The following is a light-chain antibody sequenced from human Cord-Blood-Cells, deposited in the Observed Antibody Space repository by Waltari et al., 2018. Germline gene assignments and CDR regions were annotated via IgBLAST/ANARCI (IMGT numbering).Light chain of an antibody. CDR3: SSYTSSSTLV. V-gene: IGLV2-14*01. CDR2: DVS. J-gene: IGLJ3*02. CDR1: SSDVGGYNY. Sequence: QSALTQPASVSGSPGQSITISCTGTSSDVGGYNYVSWYQQHPGKAPKLMIYDVSNLPSGVFNRFSGSKSGNTASRTISGLQAEDEADYYCSSYTSSSTLVFGVGTKLTVL.